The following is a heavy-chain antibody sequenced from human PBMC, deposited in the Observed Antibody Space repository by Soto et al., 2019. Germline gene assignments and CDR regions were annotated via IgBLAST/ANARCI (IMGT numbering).Heavy chain of an antibody. CDR2: IHSDGSST. CDR1: GFTFSYYW. J-gene: IGHJ3*01. D-gene: IGHD1-26*01. V-gene: IGHV3-74*03. CDR3: ARGDRGAFDL. Sequence: EVQLVESGGGLVQPGESPRLSCAASGFTFSYYWMHWVRQAPGKGLVWVSRIHSDGSSTTYADSVKGRFTISRDNAMNTVYLQMNSLRAEDTAVYYCARGDRGAFDLWGQGTVVTVSS.